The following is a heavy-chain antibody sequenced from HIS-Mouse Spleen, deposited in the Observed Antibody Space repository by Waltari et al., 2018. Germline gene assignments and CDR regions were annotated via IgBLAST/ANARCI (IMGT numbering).Heavy chain of an antibody. CDR3: ARGSSSWYFDY. V-gene: IGHV3-30-3*01. CDR1: GFTFSSYA. CDR2: ISYDGSNK. D-gene: IGHD6-13*01. J-gene: IGHJ4*02. Sequence: QVQLVESGGGVVQPGRSLRLSCAASGFTFSSYAMHWVRQAPGKGLGWVAVISYDGSNKYYADSVKGRFTISRDNAKNSLYLQMNSLRAEDTAVYYCARGSSSWYFDYWGQGTLVTVSS.